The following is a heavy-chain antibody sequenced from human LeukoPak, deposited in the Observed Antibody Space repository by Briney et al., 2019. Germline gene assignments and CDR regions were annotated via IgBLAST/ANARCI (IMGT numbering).Heavy chain of an antibody. CDR1: GFTFGTYW. CDR3: ARDRESNWYPFLDC. Sequence: GGSLRLSCSGSGFTFGTYWMSWVRQAPGKGLEWVANIKPDGGQKYYVDSVKGRFTISRDNAKNSLYLQMDNLRAEDTAVYFCARDRESNWYPFLDCWGQGTLVTVSS. CDR2: IKPDGGQK. J-gene: IGHJ4*02. D-gene: IGHD1-20*01. V-gene: IGHV3-7*03.